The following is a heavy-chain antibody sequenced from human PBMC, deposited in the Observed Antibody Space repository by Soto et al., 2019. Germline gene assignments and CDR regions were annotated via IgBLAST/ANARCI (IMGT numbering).Heavy chain of an antibody. V-gene: IGHV3-23*01. J-gene: IGHJ4*02. CDR3: AKLNYYDSSGYLDY. D-gene: IGHD3-22*01. Sequence: GGSLRLSCAASGFTFSSYAMSWVRQAPGKGLEWVSAISGSGGSTYYADSVKGRFTISRDNSKNTLYLQMNSLRAEDTAVYYCAKLNYYDSSGYLDYWGQGTLVTVSS. CDR2: ISGSGGST. CDR1: GFTFSSYA.